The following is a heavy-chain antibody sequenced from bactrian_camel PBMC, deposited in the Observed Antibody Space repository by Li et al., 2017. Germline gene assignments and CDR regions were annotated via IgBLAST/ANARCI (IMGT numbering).Heavy chain of an antibody. D-gene: IGHD3*01. CDR1: ESTYRSIC. CDR3: AAEDQAPWDMGWICNYNS. J-gene: IGHJ4*01. Sequence: VQLVESGGGSVHAGGSLTLSCTASESTYRSICMAWFRQAPGSQRETVATVDSNGVTKVAGSVKGRFTLSKDNAKNTLYLRMDNLKPEDTALYTCAAEDQAPWDMGWICNYNSWGQGTQVTVS. CDR2: VDSNGVT. V-gene: IGHV3S53*01.